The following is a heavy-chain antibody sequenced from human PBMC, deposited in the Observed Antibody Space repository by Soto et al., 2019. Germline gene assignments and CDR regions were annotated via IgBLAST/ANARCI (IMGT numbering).Heavy chain of an antibody. Sequence: QVQLQESGPGLVKPSETLSLTCTVSGDSLTRNYWSWIRQSPGKGLEWLAFIHNGRTTNYNPSLVGRVSISVDTSKRQLSLNLNSVTAADTAVYYCARTLSGGFDYWGQGTLVTVSS. CDR2: IHNGRTT. J-gene: IGHJ4*02. CDR3: ARTLSGGFDY. V-gene: IGHV4-59*01. CDR1: GDSLTRNY.